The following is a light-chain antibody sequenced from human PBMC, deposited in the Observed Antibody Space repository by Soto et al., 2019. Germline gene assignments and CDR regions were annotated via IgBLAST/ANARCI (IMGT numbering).Light chain of an antibody. CDR1: ASTIGRNY. Sequence: QSALTQSPSASGTPGQRVTISCSGSASTIGRNYVYWYQQLPGTAPKLLIYRNSQRPPGVPDRFSGSKSGTSASLAISGLRSEDEADYYCAAWDDNLSGLYVFGAGTKVTVL. CDR2: RNS. CDR3: AAWDDNLSGLYV. J-gene: IGLJ1*01. V-gene: IGLV1-47*01.